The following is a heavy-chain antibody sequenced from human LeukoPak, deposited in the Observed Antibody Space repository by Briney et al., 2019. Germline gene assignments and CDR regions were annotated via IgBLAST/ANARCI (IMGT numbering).Heavy chain of an antibody. CDR1: GGSITSSSYY. D-gene: IGHD2-2*01. J-gene: IGHJ6*03. CDR2: IYYSGST. Sequence: SETLSLTCTVSGGSITSSSYYWGWIRQPPGKGLDWVGTIYYSGSTNYNPSLKSRVTISVDTSKNQFSLKLSSVTAADTAVYYCARAPVEAADIVVVPAAYYYYYMDVWGKGTTVTVSS. V-gene: IGHV4-39*07. CDR3: ARAPVEAADIVVVPAAYYYYYMDV.